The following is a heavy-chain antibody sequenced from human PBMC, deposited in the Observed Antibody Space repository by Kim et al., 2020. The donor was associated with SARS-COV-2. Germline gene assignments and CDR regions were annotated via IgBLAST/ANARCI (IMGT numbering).Heavy chain of an antibody. CDR2: INPSGGST. CDR3: ARAHGPYDSSGYYYDYYYYGMDV. J-gene: IGHJ6*02. D-gene: IGHD3-22*01. CDR1: GYTFTSYY. V-gene: IGHV1-46*01. Sequence: ASVKVSCKASGYTFTSYYMHWVRQAPGQGLEWMGIINPSGGSTSYAQKFQGRVTMTRDTSTSTVYMELSSLRSEDTAVYYCARAHGPYDSSGYYYDYYYYGMDVWGQGTTVTVSS.